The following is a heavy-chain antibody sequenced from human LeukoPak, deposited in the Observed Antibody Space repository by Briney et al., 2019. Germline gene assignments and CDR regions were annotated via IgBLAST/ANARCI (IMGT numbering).Heavy chain of an antibody. V-gene: IGHV3-21*01. CDR3: ARRSAAKDAFDI. Sequence: RGSLRLSCAAYGFTFSSYSMNWVRQAPGKGLEWVSFISTSSSFIYYADSVKGRFTISRDNAKNTLYLQMNSLRAEDTAVYYCARRSAAKDAFDIWGQGTMVTVSS. D-gene: IGHD6-25*01. J-gene: IGHJ3*02. CDR1: GFTFSSYS. CDR2: ISTSSSFI.